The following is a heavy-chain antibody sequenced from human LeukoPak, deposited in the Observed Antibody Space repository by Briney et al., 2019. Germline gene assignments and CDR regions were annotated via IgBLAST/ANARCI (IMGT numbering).Heavy chain of an antibody. D-gene: IGHD6-6*01. J-gene: IGHJ4*02. CDR1: GGSISSYY. Sequence: SETLSLTCTVSGGSISSYYWSWIRQPAGKGLEWIWRIYTSGSTNYNPSLKSRVTMSVDTSKNQFSLKLSSVTAADTAVYYCARSGIAAREAPYYFDYWGQGTLVTVSS. CDR3: ARSGIAAREAPYYFDY. CDR2: IYTSGST. V-gene: IGHV4-4*07.